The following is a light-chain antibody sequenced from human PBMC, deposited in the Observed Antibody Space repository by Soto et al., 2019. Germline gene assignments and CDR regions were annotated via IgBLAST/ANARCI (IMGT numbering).Light chain of an antibody. CDR2: GAS. J-gene: IGKJ1*01. Sequence: QFSAPPACAPRERTTLSCRASQSVSSNLAWYQQKPGQAPRLLIYGASTRATGIPARFSGSGSGTEFTLTISSLQSEDFAVYFCQQYKNWPPWTFGQGTKGGYQ. CDR3: QQYKNWPPWT. CDR1: QSVSSN. V-gene: IGKV3-15*01.